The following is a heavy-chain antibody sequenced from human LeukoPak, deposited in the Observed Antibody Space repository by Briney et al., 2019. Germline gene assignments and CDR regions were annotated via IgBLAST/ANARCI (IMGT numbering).Heavy chain of an antibody. J-gene: IGHJ4*02. D-gene: IGHD1-26*01. V-gene: IGHV3-48*01. CDR1: GFSFSSYH. CDR2: ISSSGSTI. CDR3: AKLREWELPDLFDY. Sequence: GGSLRLSCAASGFSFSSYHMNWVRQAPGKGLEWVSYISSSGSTIYYADSVKGRFTISRDNSKNTLYLQMNSLRAEDTAVYYCAKLREWELPDLFDYWGQGTLVTVSS.